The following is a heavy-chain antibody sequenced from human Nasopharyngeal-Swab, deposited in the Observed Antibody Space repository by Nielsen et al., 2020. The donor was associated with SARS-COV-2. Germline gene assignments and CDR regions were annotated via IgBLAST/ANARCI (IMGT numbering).Heavy chain of an antibody. V-gene: IGHV3-30-3*01. D-gene: IGHD3-22*01. J-gene: IGHJ4*02. CDR1: GFTFSRYT. CDR2: ISYDGSNK. CDR3: ASTPLDSSGYYYAFHY. Sequence: GGSLRFSCAASGFTFSRYTMHWVRQAPGKGLEWVAVISYDGSNKYYADSVKGRLTISRDISKNTLYLQMNSLRAEDTAVFYCASTPLDSSGYYYAFHYWGRGTLVTVSS.